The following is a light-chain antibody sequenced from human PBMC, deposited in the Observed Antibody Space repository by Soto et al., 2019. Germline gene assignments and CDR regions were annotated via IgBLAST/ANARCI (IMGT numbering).Light chain of an antibody. CDR3: QQYNTWPLT. J-gene: IGKJ4*01. CDR2: FTS. Sequence: EIVMTQSPATLSVSPRERATLSCRASQSLSNNLAWYQQKPGQAPRLLIYFTSTRATGIPARFSGSGSGTEFTLTISSLQSEDFAVYYCQQYNTWPLTFGGGTKVETK. CDR1: QSLSNN. V-gene: IGKV3-15*01.